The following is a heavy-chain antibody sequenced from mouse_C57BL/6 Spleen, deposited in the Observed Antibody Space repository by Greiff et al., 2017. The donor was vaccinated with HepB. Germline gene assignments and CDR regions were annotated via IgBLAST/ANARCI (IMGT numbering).Heavy chain of an antibody. CDR3: ARSYYSNDYYAMDY. J-gene: IGHJ4*01. Sequence: QVQLQQPGAELVKPGASVKLSCKASGYTFTSYWMHWVKQRPGRGLEWIGRIYPNSGGTKYNEKFKSKATLTVDKPSSTAYMQLSSLTSEDSAVYYCARSYYSNDYYAMDYWGQGTSVTVSS. D-gene: IGHD2-5*01. V-gene: IGHV1-72*01. CDR2: IYPNSGGT. CDR1: GYTFTSYW.